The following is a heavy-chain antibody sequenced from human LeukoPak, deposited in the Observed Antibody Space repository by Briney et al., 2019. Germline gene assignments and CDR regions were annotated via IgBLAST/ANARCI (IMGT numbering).Heavy chain of an antibody. D-gene: IGHD2-2*02. CDR2: IYYSGST. CDR3: ARETRYCSSTSCYNYFDY. Sequence: SETLSLTCTVSGGSISSHYWSWIRQPPGKGLEWIGYIYYSGSTYYNPSLKSRVTISVDTSKNQFSLKLSSVTAADTAVYYCARETRYCSSTSCYNYFDYWGQGTLVTVSS. J-gene: IGHJ4*02. V-gene: IGHV4-59*11. CDR1: GGSISSHY.